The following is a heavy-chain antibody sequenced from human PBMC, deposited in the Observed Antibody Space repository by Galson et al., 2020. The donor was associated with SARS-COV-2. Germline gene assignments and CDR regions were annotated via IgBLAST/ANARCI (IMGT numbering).Heavy chain of an antibody. Sequence: GGSLRLSCAASGFTFSSYAINWLRQAPGKGLEWVSGISGSGSATYYGGSVKGRFTISRDNSQNTLYLQMNGLRAEDTAIYYCAKRHRDSSGFDYWGQGARVTVSS. V-gene: IGHV3-23*01. CDR2: ISGSGSAT. J-gene: IGHJ4*02. CDR3: AKRHRDSSGFDY. CDR1: GFTFSSYA. D-gene: IGHD3-22*01.